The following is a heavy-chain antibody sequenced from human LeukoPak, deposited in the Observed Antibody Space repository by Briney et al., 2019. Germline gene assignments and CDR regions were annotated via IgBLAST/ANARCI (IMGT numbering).Heavy chain of an antibody. V-gene: IGHV4-38-2*02. CDR2: IYHSGTT. CDR3: ARDVRLIGVDP. J-gene: IGHJ5*02. D-gene: IGHD3-3*01. Sequence: PSETLSLTCTVSGYSISSGYYWGWIRQPPGKGLEWIGSIYHSGTTNYKPSLKRRVTISVDKSKNQVSLKLSSVTAADTAVYYCARDVRLIGVDPWGQGTLVTVSS. CDR1: GYSISSGYY.